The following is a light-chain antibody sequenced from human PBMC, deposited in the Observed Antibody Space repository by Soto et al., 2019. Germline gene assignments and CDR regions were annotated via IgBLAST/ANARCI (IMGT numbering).Light chain of an antibody. J-gene: IGKJ5*01. CDR3: QQYNNWPPIT. CDR2: GTF. Sequence: EIVLAQSPATLSVSPGEGVTLSCRASQSLTTKLAWYQQKPGQAPRLLFHGTFTRATGIPARFSGSGAGTEFTLTISTLQSEDFAVYYCQQYNNWPPITFGQGTRLEIK. V-gene: IGKV3-15*01. CDR1: QSLTTK.